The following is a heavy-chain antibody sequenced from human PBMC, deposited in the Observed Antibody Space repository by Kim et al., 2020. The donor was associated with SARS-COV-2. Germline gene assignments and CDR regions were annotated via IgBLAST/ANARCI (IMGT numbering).Heavy chain of an antibody. CDR3: AITATYYYDSSGYYYGVWWFDP. Sequence: ASVKVSCKASGYTFTGYYMHWVRQAPGQGLEWMGWINPNSGGTNYAQKFQGRVTMTRDTSISTAYMELSRLRSDDTAVYYCAITATYYYDSSGYYYGVWWFDPWGQGTLVTVSS. D-gene: IGHD3-22*01. V-gene: IGHV1-2*02. J-gene: IGHJ5*02. CDR2: INPNSGGT. CDR1: GYTFTGYY.